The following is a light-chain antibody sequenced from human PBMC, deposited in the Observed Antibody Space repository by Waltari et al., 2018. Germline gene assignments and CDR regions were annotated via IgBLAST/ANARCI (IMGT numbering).Light chain of an antibody. J-gene: IGKJ3*01. V-gene: IGKV1-39*01. CDR1: QSISSY. CDR2: AAS. Sequence: DIQMTQSPSSLSASVGYRVNITCRASQSISSYLNWYQQKPGKAPKLLIYAASSLQSGVPSRFSGSGSGTDFTLTISSLRPEDFATYYCQQSYSTPLAFGPGTKVDIK. CDR3: QQSYSTPLA.